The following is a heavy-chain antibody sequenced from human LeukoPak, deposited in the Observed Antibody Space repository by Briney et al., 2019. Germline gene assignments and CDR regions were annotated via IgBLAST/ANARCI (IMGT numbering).Heavy chain of an antibody. CDR2: ISYDGSNK. CDR3: AKVSTVTTGYHY. D-gene: IGHD4-17*01. CDR1: GFTFSSYG. J-gene: IGHJ4*02. V-gene: IGHV3-30*18. Sequence: PGGSLRLSCAASGFTFSSYGMHWVRQAPGKGLEWVAVISYDGSNKYYADSVKGRFTISRDNSKNTLYLQMNSLRAEDAAVYYCAKVSTVTTGYHYWGQGTLVTVSS.